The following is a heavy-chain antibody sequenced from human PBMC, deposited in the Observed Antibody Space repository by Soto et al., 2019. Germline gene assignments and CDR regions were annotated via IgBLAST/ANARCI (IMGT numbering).Heavy chain of an antibody. CDR2: IKQDGSEK. D-gene: IGHD6-6*01. CDR1: GFTFSSYW. CDR3: ARRSAARPHRYDYYYMDV. J-gene: IGHJ6*03. V-gene: IGHV3-7*01. Sequence: EVQLVESGGGLVQPGGSLRLSCAASGFTFSSYWMSWVRQAPGKGLEWVANIKQDGSEKYYVDSVKGRFTISRDNAKNSLYLQMNSLRAEDTAVYYCARRSAARPHRYDYYYMDVWGKGTTVTVS.